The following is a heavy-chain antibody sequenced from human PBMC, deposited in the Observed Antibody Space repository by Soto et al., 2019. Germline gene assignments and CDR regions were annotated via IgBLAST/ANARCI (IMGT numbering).Heavy chain of an antibody. CDR3: SRETLWFGESPKS. CDR2: INGDGRST. J-gene: IGHJ4*02. V-gene: IGHV3-74*01. Sequence: EVQLVESGGGSVQTGGSLRISCAASGFTFGSYWMDWVRQAPGKGLVWVSRINGDGRSTTYADSVKGRFTISRYNAANTMYVQRNSLRAHDTAVYYCSRETLWFGESPKSGGPGTLVTVSS. CDR1: GFTFGSYW. D-gene: IGHD3-10*01.